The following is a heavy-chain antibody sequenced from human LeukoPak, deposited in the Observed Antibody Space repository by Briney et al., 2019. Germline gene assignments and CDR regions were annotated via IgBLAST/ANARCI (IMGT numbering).Heavy chain of an antibody. CDR3: ARDSRPGDYSHPGDAFDI. Sequence: SETLSLTCTVSGGSISSGGYYWSWIRQHPGKGLEWIGYIYYSGSTYYNPPLKSRVTISVDTSKNQFSLKLSSVTAADTAVYYCARDSRPGDYSHPGDAFDIWGQGTMVTVSS. V-gene: IGHV4-31*03. J-gene: IGHJ3*02. CDR2: IYYSGST. CDR1: GGSISSGGYY. D-gene: IGHD4-17*01.